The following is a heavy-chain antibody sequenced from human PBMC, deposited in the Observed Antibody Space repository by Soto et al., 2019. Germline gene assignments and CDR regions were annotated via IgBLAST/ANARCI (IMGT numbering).Heavy chain of an antibody. D-gene: IGHD7-27*01. CDR2: IGTAGDT. V-gene: IGHV3-13*01. Sequence: GGSLRLSCAASGFTFSSYDMHWVRQATGKGLEWVSAIGTAGDTYYPGSVKGRFTISRENAKNSLYLQMNSLRAGDTAVYYCARGLKLGTPGPWGQGTLVTVSS. J-gene: IGHJ5*02. CDR1: GFTFSSYD. CDR3: ARGLKLGTPGP.